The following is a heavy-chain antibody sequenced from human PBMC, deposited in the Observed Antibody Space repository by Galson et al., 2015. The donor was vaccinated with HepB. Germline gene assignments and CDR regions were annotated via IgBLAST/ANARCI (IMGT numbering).Heavy chain of an antibody. CDR3: ARAPDGWCTNGVCYGPLGY. CDR1: GGTFSSYA. Sequence: SVKVSCKASGGTFSSYAISWVRQAPGQGLEWMGGIIPIFGTANYAQKFQGRVTITADESTSTAYMELSSLRSEDTAVYYCARAPDGWCTNGVCYGPLGYWGQGTLVTVSS. D-gene: IGHD2-8*01. J-gene: IGHJ4*02. V-gene: IGHV1-69*13. CDR2: IIPIFGTA.